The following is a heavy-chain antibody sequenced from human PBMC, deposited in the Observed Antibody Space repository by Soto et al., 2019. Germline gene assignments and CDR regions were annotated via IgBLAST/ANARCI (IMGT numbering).Heavy chain of an antibody. CDR2: TYHSGNT. CDR3: ATWGSTAFDI. Sequence: PSETLSLTCAVSRGSMSGSDWWCWVRQAPGKGLEWIGETYHSGNTNYNPSLKSRVTLSVDNSKNQFSLTLTSVTAADTGVYYCATWGSTAFDIWGQGTMVTVSS. V-gene: IGHV4-4*02. CDR1: RGSMSGSDW. J-gene: IGHJ3*02. D-gene: IGHD3-16*01.